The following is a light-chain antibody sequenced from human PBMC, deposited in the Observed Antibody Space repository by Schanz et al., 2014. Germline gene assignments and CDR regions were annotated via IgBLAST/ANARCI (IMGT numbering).Light chain of an antibody. CDR2: DVG. J-gene: IGLJ3*02. CDR3: SSYTSSSTLV. Sequence: QSALTQPPSASGSPGQSVTIPCTGTSSDVGGFKYVSWYQQHPGKAPKLMIYDVGNRPSGVPNRFSGSKSANTASLTISGLQAEDEADYYCSSYTSSSTLVFGGGTKLTVL. V-gene: IGLV2-14*03. CDR1: SSDVGGFKY.